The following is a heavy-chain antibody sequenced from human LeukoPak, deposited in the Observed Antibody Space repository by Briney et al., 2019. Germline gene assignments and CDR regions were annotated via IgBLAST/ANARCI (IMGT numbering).Heavy chain of an antibody. V-gene: IGHV4-39*07. CDR2: INHSGST. CDR1: GGSISSSSYY. D-gene: IGHD2-15*01. J-gene: IGHJ6*03. Sequence: SETLSLTCTVSGGSISSSSYYWGWIRQPPGKGLEWIGEINHSGSTNYNPSLKSRVTISVDTSKNQFSLKLSSVTAADTAVYYCARENCSGGSCYSIYYYYYMDVWGKGTTATVSS. CDR3: ARENCSGGSCYSIYYYYYMDV.